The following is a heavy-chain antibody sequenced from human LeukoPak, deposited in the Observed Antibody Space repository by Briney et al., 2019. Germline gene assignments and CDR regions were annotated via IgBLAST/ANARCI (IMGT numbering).Heavy chain of an antibody. V-gene: IGHV3-11*01. J-gene: IGHJ5*02. CDR3: ARIGEQQLAPNWFDP. CDR1: GFTFSDYY. D-gene: IGHD6-13*01. CDR2: ISSSGSTI. Sequence: GGSLRLSCAASGFTFSDYYMSWIRQAPGKGLEWVSYISSSGSTIYYADSVKGRSTISRDNAKNSLYLQMNSLRAEDTAVYYCARIGEQQLAPNWFDPWGQGTLVTVSS.